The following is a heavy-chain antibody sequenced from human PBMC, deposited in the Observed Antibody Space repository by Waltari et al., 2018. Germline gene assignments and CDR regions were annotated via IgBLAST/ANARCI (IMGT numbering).Heavy chain of an antibody. CDR1: GEPMNYW. CDR2: VLGSGRT. V-gene: IGHV4-4*02. Sequence: QLQLQESGPGLVKPSGTLSLICAVSGEPMNYWWSWVRQPPGKGLEWIGQVLGSGRTNYNPSFASRVTISLDTSTHQFALKMTSATAADTALYYCARDRGRGLYLDTWGQGILVTVSP. CDR3: ARDRGRGLYLDT. D-gene: IGHD2-15*01. J-gene: IGHJ4*02.